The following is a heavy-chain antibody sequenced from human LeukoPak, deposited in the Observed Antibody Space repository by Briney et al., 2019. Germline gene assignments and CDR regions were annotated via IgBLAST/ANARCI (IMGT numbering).Heavy chain of an antibody. CDR3: AIAVYSSSGFDS. V-gene: IGHV3-11*01. D-gene: IGHD2-2*01. CDR1: GFAFSDYY. J-gene: IGHJ4*02. Sequence: GGSLRLSCVASGFAFSDYYMTWIRQAPGKGPEWVADINRNGDAINYADSVKGRFTISRTDANNSLFLQMDSLRAEDTAIYYCAIAVYSSSGFDSWGQGALVTVSS. CDR2: INRNGDAI.